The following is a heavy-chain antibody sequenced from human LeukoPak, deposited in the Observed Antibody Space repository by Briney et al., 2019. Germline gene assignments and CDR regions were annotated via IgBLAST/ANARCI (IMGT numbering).Heavy chain of an antibody. J-gene: IGHJ4*02. CDR2: IRYDESNK. CDR1: GFTFNDYG. V-gene: IGHV3-30*02. Sequence: PGGSLTLSCAASGFTFNDYGLSWVRQAPGKGLEWVAFIRYDESNKYYAAPVKGRFTLSRDNSKNTLYLQMNSLRAEDTAVYYCAKGDKPGYWGQGTLITVPS. CDR3: AKGDKPGY. D-gene: IGHD1-14*01.